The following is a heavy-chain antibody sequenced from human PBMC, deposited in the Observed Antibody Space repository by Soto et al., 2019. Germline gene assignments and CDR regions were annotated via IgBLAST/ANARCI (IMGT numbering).Heavy chain of an antibody. D-gene: IGHD3-22*01. Sequence: QMQLQASGPGLVKPSETLSLTCNVSGASVSHGYWSWIRQPPGKGLEWIGFMYFGGSFNYNPSLTRRATLSLETSRNQFSMKLTSVTASDTAVYYCARSYYDSTGFAVDPWGQGTLVTVSS. J-gene: IGHJ5*02. CDR2: MYFGGSF. V-gene: IGHV4-59*02. CDR1: GASVSHGY. CDR3: ARSYYDSTGFAVDP.